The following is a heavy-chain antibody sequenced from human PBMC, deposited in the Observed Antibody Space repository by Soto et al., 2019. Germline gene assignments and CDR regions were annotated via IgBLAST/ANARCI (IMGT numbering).Heavy chain of an antibody. V-gene: IGHV4-31*03. CDR3: AREGYYDSSGYYYVDY. CDR1: GGSISSGGYY. D-gene: IGHD3-22*01. CDR2: IYYSGST. Sequence: HSETLSLTCTVSGGSISSGGYYWSWNRQHPGKGLEWIGYIYYSGSTYYNPSLKSRVTISVDTSKNQFSLKLSSVTAADTAVYYCAREGYYDSSGYYYVDYWGQGTLVTVSS. J-gene: IGHJ4*02.